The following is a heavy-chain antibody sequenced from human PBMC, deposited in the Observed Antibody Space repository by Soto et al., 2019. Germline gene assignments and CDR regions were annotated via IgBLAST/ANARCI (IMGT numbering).Heavy chain of an antibody. V-gene: IGHV4-31*02. D-gene: IGHD3-3*01. CDR3: ARDGVVRWVYGMDV. Sequence: TQSLTCTVSGGAISRGDYYWIWIRKHPGKILYWIRKIYVSGTTYYNPSQKSRVTISVETSKNQFSLKLSSVTAADTAVYYCARDGVVRWVYGMDVWGQGPTVT. CDR2: IYVSGTT. CDR1: GGAISRGDYY. J-gene: IGHJ6*02.